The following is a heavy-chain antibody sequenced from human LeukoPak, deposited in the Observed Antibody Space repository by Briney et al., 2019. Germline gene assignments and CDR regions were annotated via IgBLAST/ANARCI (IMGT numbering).Heavy chain of an antibody. J-gene: IGHJ4*02. CDR1: GGSISSSNW. CDR2: IYHSGST. D-gene: IGHD3-22*01. Sequence: SGTLSLTCAVSGGSISSSNWWSWVRQPPGKGLEWIGEIYHSGSTNYNPSLKSRVTISVDKSKNQFSLKLSSVTAADTAVYYCARAHDSSGYYYDYFDYWGQGTLVTASS. V-gene: IGHV4-4*02. CDR3: ARAHDSSGYYYDYFDY.